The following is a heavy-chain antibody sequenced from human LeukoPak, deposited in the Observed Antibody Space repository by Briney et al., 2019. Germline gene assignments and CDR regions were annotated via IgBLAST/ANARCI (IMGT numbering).Heavy chain of an antibody. V-gene: IGHV4-59*11. D-gene: IGHD5-18*01. J-gene: IGHJ6*03. CDR2: IYYSGST. CDR3: ARDRYGYYYYYMDV. CDR1: GGSISSHY. Sequence: SETLSLTCTVSGGSISSHYWSWIRQPPGKGLEWIGYIYYSGSTNYNRSPKSRVTISVDTSKNQFSLKLSSVTAADTAVYYCARDRYGYYYYYMDVWGKGTTVTVSS.